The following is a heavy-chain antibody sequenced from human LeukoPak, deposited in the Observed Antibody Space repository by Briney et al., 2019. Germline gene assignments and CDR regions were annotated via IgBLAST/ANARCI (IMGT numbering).Heavy chain of an antibody. CDR2: IRSKAKSYET. J-gene: IGHJ4*02. CDR1: GFPFSDSH. V-gene: IGHV3-73*01. D-gene: IGHD2-21*01. Sequence: GGSLKLSCAASGFPFSDSHMHWVRQASGKGLEWVGHIRSKAKSYETAYAASVTGRFTISRDDSKNTAYLQMDSLKTEDTAIYYCSRQVISVHDYWVQGILVTVSS. CDR3: SRQVISVHDY.